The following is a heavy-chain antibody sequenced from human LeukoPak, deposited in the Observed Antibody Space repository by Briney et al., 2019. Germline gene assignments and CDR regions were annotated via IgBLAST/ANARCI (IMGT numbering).Heavy chain of an antibody. J-gene: IGHJ4*02. V-gene: IGHV3-23*01. CDR2: ISGSGGST. CDR1: GFTFSSHG. Sequence: PGGSLRLSCAASGFTFSSHGMSWVRQAPGKGLEWVSAISGSGGSTYYVDSVKGRFTISRGNSKNTLYLQMNSLRAEDTAVYYCARTSTAMVIMSYFDYWGQGTLVTVSS. D-gene: IGHD5-18*01. CDR3: ARTSTAMVIMSYFDY.